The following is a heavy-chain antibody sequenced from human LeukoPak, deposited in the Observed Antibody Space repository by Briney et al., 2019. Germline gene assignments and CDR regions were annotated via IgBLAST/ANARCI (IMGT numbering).Heavy chain of an antibody. CDR3: ARGGDYGDYGN. CDR1: GYTFTGYY. D-gene: IGHD4-17*01. Sequence: ASVKVSCKASGYTFTGYYMHWVRQAPGQGLEWMGWISAYNGNTNYAQKLQGRVTMTTDTSTSTAYMELRSLRSDDTAVYYCARGGDYGDYGNWGQGTLVTVSS. V-gene: IGHV1-18*04. CDR2: ISAYNGNT. J-gene: IGHJ4*02.